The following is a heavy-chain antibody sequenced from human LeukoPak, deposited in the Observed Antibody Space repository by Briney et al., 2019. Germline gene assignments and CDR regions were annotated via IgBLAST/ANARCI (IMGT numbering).Heavy chain of an antibody. CDR2: IRSSGGST. V-gene: IGHV3-23*01. CDR3: ASLYSSSWYSPFDY. J-gene: IGHJ4*02. CDR1: GFTFSSYT. D-gene: IGHD6-13*01. Sequence: SGGSLRLSCAASGFTFSSYTMSWVRQAPGKGLEWVSAIRSSGGSTYYADSVKGRFTISRDNSKNTLYLQMNSLRAEDTAVYYCASLYSSSWYSPFDYWGQGTLVTVSS.